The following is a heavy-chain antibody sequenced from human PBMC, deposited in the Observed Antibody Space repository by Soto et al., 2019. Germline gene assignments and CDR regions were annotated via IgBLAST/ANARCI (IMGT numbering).Heavy chain of an antibody. CDR2: MNPNSGNT. Sequence: ASVKVSCKASGYTFTSYDINWVRQATGQGLEWMGWMNPNSGNTGYAQKFQGRVTMTRNTSISTAYMELSSLRSEDTAVYYCARNAWIYDSSGYYGDNFDYWGQGTLVTVSS. CDR1: GYTFTSYD. J-gene: IGHJ4*02. CDR3: ARNAWIYDSSGYYGDNFDY. V-gene: IGHV1-8*01. D-gene: IGHD3-22*01.